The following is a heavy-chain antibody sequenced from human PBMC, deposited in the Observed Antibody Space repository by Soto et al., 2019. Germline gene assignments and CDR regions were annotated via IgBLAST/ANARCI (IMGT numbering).Heavy chain of an antibody. J-gene: IGHJ4*02. V-gene: IGHV4-4*02. Sequence: QVHLQESGPGLVKPSGTLSLTCAVSGGSITTNWWSWVRQPPGKGLEWIGEIYHSGTTNYNPSLRGRVTISGDKSNNQFSLNLNSVTAADSAIYYCARYIAVPRTRGFDYWGQGNLVTVSS. CDR3: ARYIAVPRTRGFDY. D-gene: IGHD6-19*01. CDR2: IYHSGTT. CDR1: GGSITTNW.